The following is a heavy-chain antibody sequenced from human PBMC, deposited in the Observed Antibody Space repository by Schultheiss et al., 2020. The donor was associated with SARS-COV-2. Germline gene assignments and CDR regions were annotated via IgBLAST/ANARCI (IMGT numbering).Heavy chain of an antibody. J-gene: IGHJ3*02. CDR3: AREPAHCGGDCYDAFDI. V-gene: IGHV1-18*01. D-gene: IGHD2-21*01. Sequence: ASVKVSCKASGGTFSSYAISWVRQAPGQGLEWMGWVTADNGDAKYAQKFQDRVTMGRDTSTTTAYMELRSLRVDDTAVYYCAREPAHCGGDCYDAFDIWGQGTMVTVSS. CDR1: GGTFSSYA. CDR2: VTADNGDA.